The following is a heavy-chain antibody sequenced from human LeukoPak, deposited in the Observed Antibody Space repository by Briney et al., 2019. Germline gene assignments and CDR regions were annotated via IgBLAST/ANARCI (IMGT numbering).Heavy chain of an antibody. D-gene: IGHD3-10*01. CDR3: ARRGGRGSGSYNHFDY. V-gene: IGHV4-59*01. CDR2: IYYSGST. CDR1: GGSFSGYY. J-gene: IGHJ4*02. Sequence: SETLSLTCAVYGGSFSGYYWSWIRQPPGKGLEWIGYIYYSGSTNYNPSLKSRVTISVDTSKNQFSLKLSSVTAADTAVYYCARRGGRGSGSYNHFDYWGQGTLVTVSS.